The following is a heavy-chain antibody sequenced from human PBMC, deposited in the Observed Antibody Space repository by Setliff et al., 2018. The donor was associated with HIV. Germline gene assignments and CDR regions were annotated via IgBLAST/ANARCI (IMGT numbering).Heavy chain of an antibody. CDR3: ARAPNWGSPHYFDF. J-gene: IGHJ4*02. V-gene: IGHV1-58*02. D-gene: IGHD7-27*01. CDR1: GFTFTSSA. Sequence: ASVKVSCKASGFTFTSSAMQWVRQARGQRLEWIGWIVVGSGNTNYAQKFQERVTITRDMSTSTAYMELSSLRSEDTAVYYCARAPNWGSPHYFDFWGQGTLVTVSS. CDR2: IVVGSGNT.